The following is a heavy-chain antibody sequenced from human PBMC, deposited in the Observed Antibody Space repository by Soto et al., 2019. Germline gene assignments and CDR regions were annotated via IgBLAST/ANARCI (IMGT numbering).Heavy chain of an antibody. V-gene: IGHV4-4*07. J-gene: IGHJ4*02. CDR3: ARELNVLLDPYFDY. Sequence: TLSLTCTVAGGSIISYYWIWIRQPAGKGLEWIGRIYTSGSTNYNPSLKSRVTMSVDTSKNQFSLKLSSVTAADTAVYYCARELNVLLDPYFDYWGQGTLVTVSS. D-gene: IGHD3-10*01. CDR1: GGSIISYY. CDR2: IYTSGST.